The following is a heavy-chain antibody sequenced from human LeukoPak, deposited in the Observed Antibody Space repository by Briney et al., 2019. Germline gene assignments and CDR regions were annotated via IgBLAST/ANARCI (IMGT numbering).Heavy chain of an antibody. Sequence: ASETLSLTCTVSGGSISSGDYYWSWIRQPPGKGLEWIGYIYYSGSTYYNPSLKSRVTISVDTSKNQFSLKLSSVTAADTAVYYCARLGGSSSSWYEWERYNWFDPWGQGTLVTVSS. V-gene: IGHV4-30-4*08. J-gene: IGHJ5*02. D-gene: IGHD6-13*01. CDR3: ARLGGSSSSWYEWERYNWFDP. CDR2: IYYSGST. CDR1: GGSISSGDYY.